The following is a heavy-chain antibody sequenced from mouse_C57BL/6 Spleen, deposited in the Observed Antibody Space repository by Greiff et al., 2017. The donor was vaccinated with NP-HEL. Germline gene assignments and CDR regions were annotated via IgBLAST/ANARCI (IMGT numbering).Heavy chain of an antibody. CDR1: GYAFSGYW. CDR3: ARTGTAYYYDD. D-gene: IGHD4-1*01. J-gene: IGHJ2*01. Sequence: VQGVESGAELVKPGASVKISCKASGYAFSGYWMNWVKQRPGKGLEWIGQIYPGDGDTNYNGKFKGKATLTANKSSSTAYMQLSSLTSEDSAVYLCARTGTAYYYDDGGKGTTLTVAS. CDR2: IYPGDGDT. V-gene: IGHV1-80*01.